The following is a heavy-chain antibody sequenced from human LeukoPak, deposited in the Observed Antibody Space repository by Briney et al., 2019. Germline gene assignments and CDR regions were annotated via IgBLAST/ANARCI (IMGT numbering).Heavy chain of an antibody. V-gene: IGHV3-23*01. D-gene: IGHD6-13*01. Sequence: PGGSLRLSCAASGFTFSSYAMSWVRQAPGKGLEWVSAISGSGGSTYYADSVKGRFTISRDNSKNTLYLQMNSLRAEDTAVYYCAKDTIAAAGSGDWFDPWGQGTLVTVSS. CDR2: ISGSGGST. CDR3: AKDTIAAAGSGDWFDP. J-gene: IGHJ5*02. CDR1: GFTFSSYA.